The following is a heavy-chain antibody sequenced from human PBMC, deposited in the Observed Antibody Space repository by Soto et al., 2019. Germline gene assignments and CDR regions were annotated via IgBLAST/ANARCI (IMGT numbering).Heavy chain of an antibody. CDR3: AREDDYGNVYY. Sequence: EVHLVESGGGVVRPGGSLRLSCSASGFIFDDYAMSWVRQAPGKGLEWVSSILWNGDRITYADSVKGRFTISRDNAKNSLYLQMNSLSGEDTAFYYCAREDDYGNVYYWGQGTMVTVAS. CDR2: ILWNGDRI. D-gene: IGHD4-4*01. V-gene: IGHV3-20*04. J-gene: IGHJ4*02. CDR1: GFIFDDYA.